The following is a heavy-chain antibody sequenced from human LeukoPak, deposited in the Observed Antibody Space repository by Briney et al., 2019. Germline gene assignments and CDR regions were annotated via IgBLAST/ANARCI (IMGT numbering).Heavy chain of an antibody. Sequence: ASVKVSCKASGYTFTGYYMHWVRQAPGQGLEWMGWINPKSGGTNYAQKFQGRVTMTRDTSISTAYKELSRLRSDDTAVYYCARAPPPSGSYFWLENDAFDLWGQGTMVTVSS. CDR2: INPKSGGT. D-gene: IGHD1-26*01. CDR3: ARAPPPSGSYFWLENDAFDL. CDR1: GYTFTGYY. V-gene: IGHV1-2*02. J-gene: IGHJ3*01.